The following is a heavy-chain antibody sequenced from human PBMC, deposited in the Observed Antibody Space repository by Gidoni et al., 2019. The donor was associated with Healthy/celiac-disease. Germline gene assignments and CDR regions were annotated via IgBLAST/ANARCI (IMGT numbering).Heavy chain of an antibody. CDR2: ISHSGST. J-gene: IGHJ4*02. V-gene: IGHV4-38-2*01. Sequence: QVQLQESGPGLVKPSETLSLTCAVSGYSISSGYYWGWIRQPPGKGLEWIGSISHSGSTYYNPSLKSRVTISVDTSKNQFSLKLSSVTAADTAVYYCARGVYSTGVDYWGQGTLVTVSS. CDR3: ARGVYSTGVDY. CDR1: GYSISSGYY. D-gene: IGHD6-25*01.